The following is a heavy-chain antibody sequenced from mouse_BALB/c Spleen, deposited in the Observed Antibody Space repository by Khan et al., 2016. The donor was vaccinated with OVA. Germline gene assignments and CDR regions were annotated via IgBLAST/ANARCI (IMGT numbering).Heavy chain of an antibody. V-gene: IGHV1-69*02. CDR1: GYTFTNYW. CDR2: IYPSDSYT. J-gene: IGHJ2*01. Sequence: QVQLQQPGAELVRPGASVKLSCKASGYTFTNYWINWVKQRPGQGLQWIGNIYPSDSYTNYNQNFKDKATLTVDKSSRTAYMQLSSPTSEDSAVFYCTRGVGDFDYWGQGTTLTVAS. D-gene: IGHD1-3*01. CDR3: TRGVGDFDY.